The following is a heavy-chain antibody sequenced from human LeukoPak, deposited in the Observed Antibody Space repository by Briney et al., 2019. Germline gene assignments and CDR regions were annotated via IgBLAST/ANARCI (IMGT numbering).Heavy chain of an antibody. CDR2: ISSSSSYI. J-gene: IGHJ4*02. CDR3: ASDLSSGWSAGFDY. V-gene: IGHV3-21*01. CDR1: GFTFSSYS. D-gene: IGHD6-19*01. Sequence: GGSLRLSCAASGFTFSSYSMNWVRQAPGKGLEWVSSISSSSSYIYYADSVKGRFTISRDNANNTLYLQMNSLRAEDTAVYYCASDLSSGWSAGFDYWGQGTLVTVSS.